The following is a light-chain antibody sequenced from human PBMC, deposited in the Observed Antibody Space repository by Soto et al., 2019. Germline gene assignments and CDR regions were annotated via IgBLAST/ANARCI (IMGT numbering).Light chain of an antibody. CDR2: AAS. CDR3: LQLYNFSWT. V-gene: IGKV1-6*01. J-gene: IGKJ1*01. CDR1: QGINNY. Sequence: IQMPQSPSSLSASLGDTVTIAFRSSQGINNYLAWFQQKPGRVPKLLIFAASNLQSGVPSRFSGSGSGTDFTLTISRLQPEDFATYYCLQLYNFSWTFGQGTKVDIK.